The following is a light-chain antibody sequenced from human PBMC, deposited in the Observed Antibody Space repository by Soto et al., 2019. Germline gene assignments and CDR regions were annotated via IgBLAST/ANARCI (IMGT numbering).Light chain of an antibody. CDR3: QQYGSSLRT. Sequence: EIGLTQSPGTPSLSSGEKATLSCRASQSVSSSYLAWYQQKPGQAPRLLIYGASSRATGIPDRFSGSGSGSDFTLTISRLEPEDFAVYYCQQYGSSLRTFGGGTKVDIK. J-gene: IGKJ4*01. CDR1: QSVSSSY. CDR2: GAS. V-gene: IGKV3-20*01.